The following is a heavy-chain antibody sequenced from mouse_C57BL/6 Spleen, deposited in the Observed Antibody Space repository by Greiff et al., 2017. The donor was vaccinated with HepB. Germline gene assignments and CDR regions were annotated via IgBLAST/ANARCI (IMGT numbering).Heavy chain of an antibody. D-gene: IGHD1-1*01. J-gene: IGHJ4*01. CDR2: INPSSGYT. V-gene: IGHV1-7*01. Sequence: QVQLQQSGAELAKPGASVKLSCKASGYTFSSYWMHWVKQRPGQGLEWIGYINPSSGYTKYNQKFKDKATLTADKSSSTAYMQLSSLTYEDSAVYYCASARELTDAMDYWGQGTSVTVSS. CDR1: GYTFSSYW. CDR3: ASARELTDAMDY.